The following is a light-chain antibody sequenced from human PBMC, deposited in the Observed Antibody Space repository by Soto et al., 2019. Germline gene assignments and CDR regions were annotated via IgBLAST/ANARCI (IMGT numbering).Light chain of an antibody. CDR3: QQYGTPPIT. CDR2: RTS. V-gene: IGKV3-20*01. Sequence: EIVLTQSPGTLSLSPGERATLSCRASQSVSSPYLAWYQQKPGQAPRLLIYRTSSRATGIPDRFSGSGSGTDFTLIISRLEPEDFAVYFCQQYGTPPITFGQGTRLEIK. CDR1: QSVSSPY. J-gene: IGKJ5*01.